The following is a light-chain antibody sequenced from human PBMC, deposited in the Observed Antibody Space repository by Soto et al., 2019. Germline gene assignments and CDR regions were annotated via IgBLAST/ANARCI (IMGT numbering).Light chain of an antibody. CDR3: QQSYSTPSIT. Sequence: DIQMTQAPSSLSASVGDRVNITCRAGQNIHNSLNWCRQRPGKAPKLLISSTSSLQSGVPSMFSDSGSGTDFTLTISSLQPEDFASYYCQQSYSTPSITFGQGTRLEI. V-gene: IGKV1-39*01. CDR1: QNIHNS. CDR2: STS. J-gene: IGKJ5*01.